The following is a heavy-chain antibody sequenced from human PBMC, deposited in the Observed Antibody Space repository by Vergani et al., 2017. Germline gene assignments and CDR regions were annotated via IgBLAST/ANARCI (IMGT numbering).Heavy chain of an antibody. J-gene: IGHJ6*02. Sequence: QLQLQESGPGLVKPSETLSLICTVSGGPISSSSYYWGWIRQPPGKGLEWIGSIYYSGSTYYNPSLKSRVTISVDTSKNQFSLKLSSVTAADTAVYYCARQYSYGNRNYYYGMDVWGQGTTVTVSS. D-gene: IGHD5-18*01. CDR1: GGPISSSSYY. V-gene: IGHV4-39*01. CDR3: ARQYSYGNRNYYYGMDV. CDR2: IYYSGST.